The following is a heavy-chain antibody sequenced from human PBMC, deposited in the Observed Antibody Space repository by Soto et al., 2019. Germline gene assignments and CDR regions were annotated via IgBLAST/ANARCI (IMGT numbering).Heavy chain of an antibody. Sequence: EVQLVESGGGLVQPGGSLRLSCAASGFTFSSYWMSWVRQAPGKGLEWVANIKQDGSEKYYVDSVKGRFTISRDNAKNSLYLQMDSVRAEDTAVYYCASDRSGGPIVVPWFDPWGQGTLVSVSS. CDR3: ASDRSGGPIVVPWFDP. CDR1: GFTFSSYW. V-gene: IGHV3-7*01. J-gene: IGHJ5*02. CDR2: IKQDGSEK. D-gene: IGHD2-15*01.